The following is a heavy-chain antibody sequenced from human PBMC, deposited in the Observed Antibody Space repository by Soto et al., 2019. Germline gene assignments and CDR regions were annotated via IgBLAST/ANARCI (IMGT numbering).Heavy chain of an antibody. Sequence: QVQLQESGPGLVKPSETLSLTCAVSGGPITTTTWWAWVRLPPGKGLEWIGELHHDGTTNYNPSLESGITMSLDKSNNHFSLKLTSVTAADTAIYYCATQTISYTWGVWGRGTTVTVSS. CDR3: ATQTISYTWGV. D-gene: IGHD3-16*01. CDR2: LHHDGTT. V-gene: IGHV4-4*02. CDR1: GGPITTTTW. J-gene: IGHJ6*02.